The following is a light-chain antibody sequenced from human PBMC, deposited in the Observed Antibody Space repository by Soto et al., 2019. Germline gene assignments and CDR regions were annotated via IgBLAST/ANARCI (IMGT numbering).Light chain of an antibody. CDR1: QSVSSN. CDR3: QQYHNWTPPYT. Sequence: EIVMTQSPATLSVSPGESATLSCRASQSVSSNLVWYQQKPGQAPRLLIYGASTSATGIPARYSGSGSGTEFTLTISSLQSEDFAVYYCQQYHNWTPPYTFGQGTKLEIK. CDR2: GAS. V-gene: IGKV3-15*01. J-gene: IGKJ2*01.